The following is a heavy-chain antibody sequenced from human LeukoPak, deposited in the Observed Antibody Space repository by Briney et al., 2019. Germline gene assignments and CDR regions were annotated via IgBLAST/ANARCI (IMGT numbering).Heavy chain of an antibody. Sequence: SETLSLTCTVSGGSISTYYWSWVRQPPGKGLERIGYVYYSGSTEYNPALKSRVTISIDTSKIQFSLKLNSMTAADTAVYYCARGRDFWSGYSFDSWGQGTLVTVSS. CDR1: GGSISTYY. D-gene: IGHD3-3*01. V-gene: IGHV4-59*01. CDR3: ARGRDFWSGYSFDS. CDR2: VYYSGST. J-gene: IGHJ4*02.